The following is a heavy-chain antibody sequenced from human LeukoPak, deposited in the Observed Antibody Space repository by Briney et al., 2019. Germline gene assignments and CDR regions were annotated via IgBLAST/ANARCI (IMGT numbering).Heavy chain of an antibody. D-gene: IGHD3-10*01. CDR2: IYTSGST. V-gene: IGHV4-4*07. CDR1: GGSISSYY. Sequence: SETLSLTXTVSGGSISSYYWSWIRQPAGKGVEWFGRIYTSGSTNYNPSLKSRVTMSVDTSKNQFSLKLSSVTAADTAVYYCARDLERGFGEYYYDPWGQGTLVTVSS. J-gene: IGHJ5*02. CDR3: ARDLERGFGEYYYDP.